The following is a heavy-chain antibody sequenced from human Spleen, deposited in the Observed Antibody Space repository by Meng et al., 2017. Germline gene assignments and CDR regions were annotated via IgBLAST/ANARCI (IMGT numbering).Heavy chain of an antibody. J-gene: IGHJ3*02. D-gene: IGHD2-21*02. CDR2: IIPIFGTA. V-gene: IGHV1-69*13. CDR1: GGTFSSYA. Sequence: SVKVSCKASGGTFSSYAISWVRQAPGQGLEWMGGIIPIFGTANYAQKFQGRVTITADESTSTAYMELSSLRSDDTAVYYCAGPTDGAFDIWGQGTMVTVSS. CDR3: AGPTDGAFDI.